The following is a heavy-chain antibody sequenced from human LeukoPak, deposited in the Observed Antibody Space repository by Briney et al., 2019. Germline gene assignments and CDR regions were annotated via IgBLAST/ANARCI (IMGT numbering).Heavy chain of an antibody. CDR1: GGSFSGYY. CDR2: INHSGST. CDR3: ARRRGYASFFDY. J-gene: IGHJ4*02. D-gene: IGHD5-12*01. Sequence: SETLSLTCAVYGGSFSGYYWSWIRQPPGKGLEWIGEINHSGSTNYNPSLKSRVTISVDTSKNQFSLKLSSVTAADTAVYYCARRRGYASFFDYWGQGTLVTVSS. V-gene: IGHV4-34*01.